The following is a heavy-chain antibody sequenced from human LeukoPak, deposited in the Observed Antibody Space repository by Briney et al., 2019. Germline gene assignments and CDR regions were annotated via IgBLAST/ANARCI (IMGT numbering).Heavy chain of an antibody. CDR2: IYYSGST. D-gene: IGHD2-2*01. CDR3: ARNYLVVPAALTNWFDP. Sequence: NPSETLSLTCTVSGGSISSSSYYWGWIRQPPGKGLEWIGSIYYSGSTYYNPSLKSRVTISVDTSKNQFSLKLSSVTAADTAVYYCARNYLVVPAALTNWFDPWGQGTLVTVSS. J-gene: IGHJ5*02. CDR1: GGSISSSSYY. V-gene: IGHV4-39*07.